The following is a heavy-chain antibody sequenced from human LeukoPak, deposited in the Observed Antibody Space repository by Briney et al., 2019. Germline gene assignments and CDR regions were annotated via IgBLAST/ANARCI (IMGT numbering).Heavy chain of an antibody. J-gene: IGHJ5*02. CDR3: AASYSPIFGLVIHRWFDP. CDR1: GGSMNSAELY. D-gene: IGHD3-9*01. CDR2: IYYDGRR. Sequence: SETLSLTCTVSGGSMNSAELYWNWIRQFPGKGLEWIGYIYYDGRRWYNKSLRSRVSMSIDTSKMQFSLNLASVTAADTATYYCAASYSPIFGLVIHRWFDPWGQGTLVTVSS. V-gene: IGHV4-31*03.